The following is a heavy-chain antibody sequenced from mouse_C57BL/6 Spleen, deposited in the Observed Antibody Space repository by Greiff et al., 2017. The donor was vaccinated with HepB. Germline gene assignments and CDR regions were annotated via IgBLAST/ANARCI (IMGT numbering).Heavy chain of an antibody. CDR3: TTTTTRAMDY. D-gene: IGHD1-1*01. CDR2: IDPEEGDT. Sequence: VQLQQSGAELVRPGASVKLSCTASGFNIKDYYMHWVKQRREKCLEWIGRIDPEEGDTEYAPKFGGKATMTADTSSNTAYLQLSSLTSEDTAVYYCTTTTTRAMDYWGQGTSVTVSS. J-gene: IGHJ4*01. V-gene: IGHV14-1*01. CDR1: GFNIKDYY.